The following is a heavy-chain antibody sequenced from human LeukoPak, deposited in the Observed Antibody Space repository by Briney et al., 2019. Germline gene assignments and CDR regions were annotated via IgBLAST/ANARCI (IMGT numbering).Heavy chain of an antibody. V-gene: IGHV1-69*05. CDR1: GGTFSSYA. CDR2: IIPIFGTA. D-gene: IGHD4-23*01. CDR3: ARDKNDYGGNSGSLWFDP. Sequence: SVKVSCKASGGTFSSYAISWVRQAPGQGLEWMGGIIPIFGTANYAQKFQGRVTITTDESTSTAYMELSSLRSGDTAVYYCARDKNDYGGNSGSLWFDPWGQGTLVTVSS. J-gene: IGHJ5*02.